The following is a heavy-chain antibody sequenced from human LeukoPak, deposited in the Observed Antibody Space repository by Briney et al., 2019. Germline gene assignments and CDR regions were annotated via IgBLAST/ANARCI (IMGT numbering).Heavy chain of an antibody. V-gene: IGHV4-39*01. CDR1: GFSISRSSYY. J-gene: IGHJ3*02. CDR2: MYYSGST. CDR3: ARHMPYDSSGYYLGYDAFDI. Sequence: ASETLSLTCIVSGFSISRSSYYWGWLRQPPGKGLEWIGSMYYSGSTYYNPSLKSRVTISVDTSKKQFSLTLTSVTAADTAVYYCARHMPYDSSGYYLGYDAFDIWGQGTMVTVSS. D-gene: IGHD3-22*01.